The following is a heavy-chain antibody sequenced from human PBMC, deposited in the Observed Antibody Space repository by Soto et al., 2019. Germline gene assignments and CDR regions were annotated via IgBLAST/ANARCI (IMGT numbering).Heavy chain of an antibody. V-gene: IGHV3-9*01. CDR1: GFTFDDYA. CDR3: AKDGYGDPYFDY. CDR2: ISWNSGSI. D-gene: IGHD4-17*01. Sequence: DVQLVESGGGLVQPGRSLRLSCAASGFTFDDYAMHWVRQAPGKGLEWVSGISWNSGSIGYADSVKGRFTISRDNAKNSLYLQMNSLRAEDTALYYCAKDGYGDPYFDYWGQGTLVTVSS. J-gene: IGHJ4*02.